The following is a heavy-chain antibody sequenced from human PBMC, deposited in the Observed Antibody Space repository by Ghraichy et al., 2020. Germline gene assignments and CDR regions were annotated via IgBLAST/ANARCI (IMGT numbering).Heavy chain of an antibody. CDR2: INHSGST. J-gene: IGHJ4*02. D-gene: IGHD6-19*01. CDR3: ARDLTVAGRGSFGY. V-gene: IGHV4-34*01. Sequence: SETLSLTCAVYGGSFSGYYWSWIRQPPGKGLEWIGEINHSGSTNYNPSLKSRVTISVDTSKNQFSLKLSSVTAADTAVYYCARDLTVAGRGSFGYWGQGTLVTVSS. CDR1: GGSFSGYY.